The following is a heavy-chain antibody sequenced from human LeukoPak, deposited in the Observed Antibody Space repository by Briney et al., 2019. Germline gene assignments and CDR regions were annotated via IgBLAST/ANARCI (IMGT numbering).Heavy chain of an antibody. J-gene: IGHJ4*02. V-gene: IGHV1-69*06. CDR1: GGTFSSYA. CDR2: IIPIFGTA. Sequence: ASVKVSCKASGGTFSSYAISWVRQAPGQGLEWMGGIIPIFGTANYAQKFQGRVTITADKSTSTAYMELSSLRSEDTAVYYCASQERYSSYAYWGQGTLVTVSS. CDR3: ASQERYSSYAY. D-gene: IGHD6-13*01.